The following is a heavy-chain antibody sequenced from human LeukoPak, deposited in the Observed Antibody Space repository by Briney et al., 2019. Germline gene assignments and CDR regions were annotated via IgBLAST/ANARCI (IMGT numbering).Heavy chain of an antibody. CDR1: GGSISSFY. CDR3: ASGWVAGRYYGMDV. CDR2: IDYSGST. Sequence: PSETLSLTCTVSGGSISSFYWSWIRQPPGKGLQWIGYIDYSGSTDYNPSLKSRVTISVDTSKNQFSLKLSSVTAADTAVYYCASGWVAGRYYGMDVWGQGTTVTVSS. J-gene: IGHJ6*02. V-gene: IGHV4-59*08. D-gene: IGHD6-19*01.